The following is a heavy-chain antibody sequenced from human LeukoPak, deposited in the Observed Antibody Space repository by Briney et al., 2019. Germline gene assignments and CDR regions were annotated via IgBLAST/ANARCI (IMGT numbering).Heavy chain of an antibody. D-gene: IGHD3-16*01. CDR1: GLSFSSFA. Sequence: GGSLRLSCAASGLSFSSFAMSWVRQGPARGLEWVSSTRGNGETFYADSVKGRFTLSSDSSRNTVYFQLNNLRVEDTAIYYCARASWVSSTDAVRWGQGTLVTVSS. CDR2: TRGNGET. J-gene: IGHJ4*02. CDR3: ARASWVSSTDAVR. V-gene: IGHV3-23*01.